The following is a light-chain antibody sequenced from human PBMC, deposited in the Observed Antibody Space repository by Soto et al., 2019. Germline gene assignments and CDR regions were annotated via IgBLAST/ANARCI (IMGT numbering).Light chain of an antibody. V-gene: IGLV6-57*04. CDR3: QSYDSSNSVV. Sequence: NFMLTQPDSVSESPGKTVTISCTRSSGSIASNYVQWYQQRPGSAPTTVIYEDNQRHSGVPDRFSGSIDSSSNSASLTISGLKAEDEADYYCQSYDSSNSVVFGGGTKLTVL. J-gene: IGLJ2*01. CDR1: SGSIASNY. CDR2: EDN.